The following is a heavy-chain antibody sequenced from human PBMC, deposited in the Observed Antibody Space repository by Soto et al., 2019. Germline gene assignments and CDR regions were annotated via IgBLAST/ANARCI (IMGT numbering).Heavy chain of an antibody. Sequence: SETLSLTCSVSGDSLGTFYWSWIRQPPGKGLEWLGYIFPHGETTSYNPSLNSRLTISADRSKNQFSLRLHSVTAADTAVYFCARQKVQWGELERYFDYWGQGIRVTVSS. CDR2: IFPHGETT. CDR3: ARQKVQWGELERYFDY. V-gene: IGHV4-59*08. CDR1: GDSLGTFY. J-gene: IGHJ4*02. D-gene: IGHD1-1*01.